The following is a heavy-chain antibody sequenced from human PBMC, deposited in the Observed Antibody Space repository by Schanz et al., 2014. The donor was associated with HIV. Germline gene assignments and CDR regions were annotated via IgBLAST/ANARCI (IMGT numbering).Heavy chain of an antibody. Sequence: QVQLVQSGAEVRKPGASVKVSCKASGYTFTGYYLHWIRQAPGQGLEWMGWFNPNNGNRNYAQKLQGRVTMTTDTSTTTAYMELRSLRSDETAIYYCARGGSGWYGYEGFDYWGQGTLVTVSS. CDR1: GYTFTGYY. V-gene: IGHV1-18*04. CDR3: ARGGSGWYGYEGFDY. J-gene: IGHJ4*02. CDR2: FNPNNGNR. D-gene: IGHD6-19*01.